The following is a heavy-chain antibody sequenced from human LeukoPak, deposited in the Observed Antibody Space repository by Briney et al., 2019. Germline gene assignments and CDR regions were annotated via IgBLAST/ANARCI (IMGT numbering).Heavy chain of an antibody. V-gene: IGHV1-8*01. CDR2: MNPNSGNT. CDR1: GYTFTSYD. J-gene: IGHJ4*02. D-gene: IGHD3-22*01. Sequence: ASVKVSCKASGYTFTSYDINWVRQATGQGLEWMGWMNPNSGNTGYAQKFQGRVTMTRNTSISTAYMELSSLRSEDTAVYYCARLVSPDYYDSSGYYYFDYWGQGTLVTVSS. CDR3: ARLVSPDYYDSSGYYYFDY.